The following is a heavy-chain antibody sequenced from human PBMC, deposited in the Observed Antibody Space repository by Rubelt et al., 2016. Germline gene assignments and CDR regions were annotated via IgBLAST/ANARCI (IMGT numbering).Heavy chain of an antibody. D-gene: IGHD4-23*01. CDR2: IDPSDSYT. Sequence: EVQLVQSGAEVKKPGESLRISCKGSGYSFTSYWISWVRQMPGKGLEWMGRIDPSDSYTNYSPSFQGQVTISADKSISTASLQWSSLKASDTAMYYCARHAGDGGNSEDWFDPWGQGTLVTVSS. CDR1: GYSFTSYW. CDR3: ARHAGDGGNSEDWFDP. V-gene: IGHV5-10-1*01. J-gene: IGHJ5*02.